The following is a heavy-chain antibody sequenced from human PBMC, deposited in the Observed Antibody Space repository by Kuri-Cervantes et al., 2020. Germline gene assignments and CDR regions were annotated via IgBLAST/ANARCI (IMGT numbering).Heavy chain of an antibody. Sequence: GSLRLSCAVYGGSFSGYYWSWIRQPPGKGLEWIGEINHSGSTNYNPSLKSRVTISVDTSKNQFSLKLSSVTAEDTAVYYCTRRGVYSGYDSNDYWGQGTLVTVSS. V-gene: IGHV4-34*01. CDR2: INHSGST. D-gene: IGHD5-12*01. CDR3: TRRGVYSGYDSNDY. J-gene: IGHJ4*02. CDR1: GGSFSGYY.